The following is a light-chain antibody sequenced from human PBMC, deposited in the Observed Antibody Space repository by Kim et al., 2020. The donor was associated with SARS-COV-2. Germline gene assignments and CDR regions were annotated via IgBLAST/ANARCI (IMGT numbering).Light chain of an antibody. CDR3: FSYAGSNNWV. Sequence: GEAIAISCAGTSTDIGSNNYVSWYPQHPATAPKLMLYEVSNQPSGVPDRFSGSKSGNTASLPVSGLQAEDEAAYYCFSYAGSNNWVFGGGTQLTVL. V-gene: IGLV2-8*01. CDR2: EVS. CDR1: STDIGSNNY. J-gene: IGLJ3*02.